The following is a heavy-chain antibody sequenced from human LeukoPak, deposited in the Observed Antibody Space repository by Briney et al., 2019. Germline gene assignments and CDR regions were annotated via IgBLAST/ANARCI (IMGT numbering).Heavy chain of an antibody. CDR1: GFTFSSYS. CDR3: ATPSGSYGSAFDI. J-gene: IGHJ3*02. Sequence: GGSLRLSCAASGFTFSSYSMNWVRQAPGKGLEWVSSISSSSTYIYYADSVKGRFTISRDNAKNSLYLQMNSLRAEDTAVYYCATPSGSYGSAFDIWGQGTMVTVSS. V-gene: IGHV3-21*01. D-gene: IGHD1-26*01. CDR2: ISSSSTYI.